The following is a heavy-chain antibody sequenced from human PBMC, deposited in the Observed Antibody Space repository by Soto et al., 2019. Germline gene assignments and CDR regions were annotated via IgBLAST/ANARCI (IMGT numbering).Heavy chain of an antibody. CDR2: IYHNGSP. CDR1: GGSMSSGGYS. CDR3: ARVPDV. J-gene: IGHJ6*02. V-gene: IGHV4-30-2*01. Sequence: PSETLSLTCAVSGGSMSSGGYSWSWIRQPPGKGLEWIGYIYHNGSPYYNPSLKSRVTISVDRSKNQFSLKLSSVTAADTAVYYCARVPDVWGQGTTDPVSS.